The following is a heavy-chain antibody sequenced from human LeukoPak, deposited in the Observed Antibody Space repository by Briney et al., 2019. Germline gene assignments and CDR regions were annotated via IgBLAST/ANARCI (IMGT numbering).Heavy chain of an antibody. CDR2: IIPIFGTA. V-gene: IGHV1-69*05. J-gene: IGHJ4*02. Sequence: ASVKVSCKASGGTFSSYATSWVRQAPGQGLEWMGRIIPIFGTANYAQKFQGRVTITTDESTSTAYMELSSLRSEDTAVYYCARDQGYYGSGSYYYGYWGQGTLVTVSS. CDR3: ARDQGYYGSGSYYYGY. CDR1: GGTFSSYA. D-gene: IGHD3-10*01.